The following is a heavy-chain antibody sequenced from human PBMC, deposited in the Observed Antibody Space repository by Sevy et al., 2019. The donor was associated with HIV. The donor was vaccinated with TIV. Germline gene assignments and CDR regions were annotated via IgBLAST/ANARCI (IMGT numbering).Heavy chain of an antibody. CDR1: XFTXSSXX. D-gene: IGHD6-6*01. CDR2: IKSEXXGXAI. V-gene: IGHV3-15*01. CDR3: ITDXXYRGXXXEVXNYYFYGMXV. J-gene: IGHJ6*02. Sequence: GGSLXLSCTXXXFTXSSXXMSWVRQAPGKGLEWVGRIKSEXXGXAIDYAAPVKGRFSISREDSKNTVYLQMNSLKTEDTAVXXCITDXXYRGXXXEVXNYYFYGMXVXGQGTTVTVSS.